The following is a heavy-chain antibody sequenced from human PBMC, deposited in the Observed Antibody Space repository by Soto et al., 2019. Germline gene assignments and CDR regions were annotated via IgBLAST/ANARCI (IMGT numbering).Heavy chain of an antibody. Sequence: SVKVSCKASGGTFSSYAISWVRQAPGQGLEWMGGIIPIFGTANYAQKFQGRVTITADESTSTAYMELSSLRSEDTAVYYCARDFSEMATIPVNPHNWFEPWGQGTLVTVSS. CDR3: ARDFSEMATIPVNPHNWFEP. D-gene: IGHD5-12*01. J-gene: IGHJ5*02. CDR2: IIPIFGTA. CDR1: GGTFSSYA. V-gene: IGHV1-69*13.